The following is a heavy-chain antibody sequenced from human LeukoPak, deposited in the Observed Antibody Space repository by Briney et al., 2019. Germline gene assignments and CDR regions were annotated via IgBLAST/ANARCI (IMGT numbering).Heavy chain of an antibody. CDR3: ARSDFGGAADY. J-gene: IGHJ4*02. Sequence: GASVKVSFKASGYTFTTYGISWVRQAPGQGLEWMGWISGYNGNTNYAQKLQGRVTMTTDTSTSTAFMELRSLRSDDTAIYYCARSDFGGAADYWGQGTLVTVST. CDR1: GYTFTTYG. CDR2: ISGYNGNT. V-gene: IGHV1-18*01. D-gene: IGHD4-23*01.